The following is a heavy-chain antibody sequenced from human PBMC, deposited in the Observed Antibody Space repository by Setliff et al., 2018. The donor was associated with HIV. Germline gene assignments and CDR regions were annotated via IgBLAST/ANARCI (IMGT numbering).Heavy chain of an antibody. Sequence: PSETLSLTCAVSGYSISSACYWGWVRQSPGKGLEWIGSIYNSGSTYYNPSLKSRVTISVDTSKNQFSLKLGFVTAADTAVYYCARGESTTWDLAEYFQHWGHGTLVTVSS. CDR1: GYSISSACY. CDR3: ARGESTTWDLAEYFQH. J-gene: IGHJ1*01. D-gene: IGHD2-2*01. CDR2: IYNSGST. V-gene: IGHV4-38-2*01.